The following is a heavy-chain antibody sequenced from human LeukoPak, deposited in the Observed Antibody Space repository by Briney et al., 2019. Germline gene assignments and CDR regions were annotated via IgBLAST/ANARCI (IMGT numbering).Heavy chain of an antibody. D-gene: IGHD7-27*01. Sequence: PGGSLRLSCAASGFTFSDYSMNWVRQAPGQGLEWVSYISSSSSNIYYADSVKGRLTISRDNAKNSLYLQMNSLRDEDTAVYYCATSWGKLDYWGHGTLVTVSS. J-gene: IGHJ4*01. V-gene: IGHV3-48*02. CDR2: ISSSSSNI. CDR1: GFTFSDYS. CDR3: ATSWGKLDY.